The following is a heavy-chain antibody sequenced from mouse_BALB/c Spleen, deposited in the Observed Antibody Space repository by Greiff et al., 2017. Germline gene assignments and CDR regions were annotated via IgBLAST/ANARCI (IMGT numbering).Heavy chain of an antibody. J-gene: IGHJ2*01. Sequence: QVQLQQSGAELMKPGASVKISCKATGYTFSSYWIEWVKQRPGHGLEWIGEILPGSGSTNYNEKFKGKATFTADTSSNTAYMQLSSLTSEDSAVYYCARGGRYGGYFDYWGQGTTLTVSS. CDR1: GYTFSSYW. D-gene: IGHD2-14*01. CDR2: ILPGSGST. V-gene: IGHV1-9*01. CDR3: ARGGRYGGYFDY.